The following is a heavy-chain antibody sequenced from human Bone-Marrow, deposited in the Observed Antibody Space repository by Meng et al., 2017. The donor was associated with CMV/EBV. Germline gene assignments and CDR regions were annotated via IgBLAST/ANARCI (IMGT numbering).Heavy chain of an antibody. Sequence: GGSLRLSCAASGFTFSDYYMSWVRQAPGKGLEWVSVIYSGGSTYYADSVKGRFTISRDNSKNTLYLQMNSLRAEDTAVYYCASSRFFDYWGQGTLVTVSS. CDR3: ASSRFFDY. CDR1: GFTFSDYY. V-gene: IGHV3-66*02. J-gene: IGHJ4*02. CDR2: IYSGGST.